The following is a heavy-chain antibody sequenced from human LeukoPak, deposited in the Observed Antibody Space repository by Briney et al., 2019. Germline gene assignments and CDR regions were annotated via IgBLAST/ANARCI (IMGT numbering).Heavy chain of an antibody. CDR1: GYTFTSYG. V-gene: IGHV1-2*02. CDR2: INPNSGGT. J-gene: IGHJ4*02. CDR3: ARRGYYFDY. Sequence: GASVKVSCKASGYTFTSYGISWVRQAPGQGLEWMGWINPNSGGTNYAQKFQGRVTMTRDTSISTAYMELSRLRSDDTAVYYCARRGYYFDYWGQGTLVTVSS. D-gene: IGHD3-10*01.